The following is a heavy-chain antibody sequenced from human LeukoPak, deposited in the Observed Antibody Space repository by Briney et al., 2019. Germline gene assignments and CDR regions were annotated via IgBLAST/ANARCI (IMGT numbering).Heavy chain of an antibody. CDR3: AKNGRRGDY. CDR1: GFTFNNRW. D-gene: IGHD3-10*01. V-gene: IGHV3-7*01. J-gene: IGHJ4*02. Sequence: GGSLRLSCAASGFTFNNRWMSWVRQAPGKGLEWVANIKQDGSEKYYVDSVKGRFTISRDNAKNSLYLQMNSLGAEDTAVYYCAKNGRRGDYGGREPLVTVS. CDR2: IKQDGSEK.